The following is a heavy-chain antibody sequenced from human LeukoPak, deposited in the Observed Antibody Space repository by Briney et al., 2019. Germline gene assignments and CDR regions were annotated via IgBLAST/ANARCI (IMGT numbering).Heavy chain of an antibody. D-gene: IGHD3/OR15-3a*01. Sequence: GGSLTLSCLASGFTVSSNYMSWVRQAPGNGLEWVAVIYRGGSTYYADFVKGRFNISRDNFKNTLYLQMHSLRAEDTALYYCARGFGLAYYYYPMDVWGKGTTVTISS. V-gene: IGHV3-53*01. CDR1: GFTVSSNY. J-gene: IGHJ6*03. CDR2: IYRGGST. CDR3: ARGFGLAYYYYPMDV.